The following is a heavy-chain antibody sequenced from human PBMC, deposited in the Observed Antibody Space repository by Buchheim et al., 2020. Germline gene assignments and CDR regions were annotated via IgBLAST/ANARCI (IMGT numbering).Heavy chain of an antibody. CDR2: ISYDGSNK. Sequence: QVQLVESGGGVVQPGRSLRLSCAASGFTFSSYAMHWVRQAPGKGLEWVAVISYDGSNKYYADSVKGRFTISRDNSKNTLYLQMNSLRAEDTAVYYCARDQIWFGELSYYYYGMDVWGQGTT. D-gene: IGHD3-10*01. V-gene: IGHV3-30-3*01. CDR3: ARDQIWFGELSYYYYGMDV. J-gene: IGHJ6*02. CDR1: GFTFSSYA.